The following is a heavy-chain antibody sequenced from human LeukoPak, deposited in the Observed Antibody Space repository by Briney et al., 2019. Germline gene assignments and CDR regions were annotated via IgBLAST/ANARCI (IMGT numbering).Heavy chain of an antibody. V-gene: IGHV4-34*01. J-gene: IGHJ4*02. CDR3: ARGSDTAAGLY. CDR2: INHSGST. CDR1: GFTFSDYY. Sequence: PGGSLRLSCAASGFTFSDYYWSWIRQPPGKGLEWIGEINHSGSTNYNPSLKSRVSISVDSSKNQFSLKVSSVTAADTAVYYCARGSDTAAGLYWGQGTLVTVSS. D-gene: IGHD6-13*01.